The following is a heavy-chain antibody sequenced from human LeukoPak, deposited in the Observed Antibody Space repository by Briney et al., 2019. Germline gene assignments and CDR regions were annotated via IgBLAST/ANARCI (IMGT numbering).Heavy chain of an antibody. Sequence: SETLSLTCAVYGGSFSGYYWSWIRQPPGKGLEWIGEINHSGSTNYNPSLKSRVTISVDTSKNQFSLKLSSVTAADTAVYYCARGGDIVVVPAAEYRRCWFDPWGQGTLVTVSS. D-gene: IGHD2-2*01. CDR1: GGSFSGYY. CDR2: INHSGST. CDR3: ARGGDIVVVPAAEYRRCWFDP. J-gene: IGHJ5*02. V-gene: IGHV4-34*01.